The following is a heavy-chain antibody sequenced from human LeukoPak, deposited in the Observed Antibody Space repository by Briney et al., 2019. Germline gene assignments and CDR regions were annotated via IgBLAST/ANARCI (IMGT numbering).Heavy chain of an antibody. CDR1: GFTFSSYW. Sequence: PGGSLRLSCAASGFTFSSYWTSWVRQAPGKGLEWVANIKQDGSEKYYVDSVKGRFTISRDNAKNSPYLQMNSLRAEDTAVYYCARDVMITFGGVIVMYYFDYWGQGTLVTVSS. CDR2: IKQDGSEK. D-gene: IGHD3-16*02. CDR3: ARDVMITFGGVIVMYYFDY. V-gene: IGHV3-7*01. J-gene: IGHJ4*02.